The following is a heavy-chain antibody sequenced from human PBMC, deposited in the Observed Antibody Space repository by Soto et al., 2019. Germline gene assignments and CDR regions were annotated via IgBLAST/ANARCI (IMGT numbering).Heavy chain of an antibody. Sequence: PSETLSLTCTVSGGSISSYYWSWIRQPPGKGLEWIGYIYYSGSTNYNPSLKSRVTISVDTSKNQFSLKLSSVTAADTAVYYCARHSTAAGTGDWFDPWGQGTLVTVSS. CDR2: IYYSGST. CDR3: ARHSTAAGTGDWFDP. D-gene: IGHD6-13*01. CDR1: GGSISSYY. V-gene: IGHV4-59*08. J-gene: IGHJ5*02.